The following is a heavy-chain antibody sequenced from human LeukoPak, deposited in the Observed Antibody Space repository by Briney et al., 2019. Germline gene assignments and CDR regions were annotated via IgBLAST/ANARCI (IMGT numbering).Heavy chain of an antibody. Sequence: GRSLRLSCAASGFTFSSYDMHWVRQAPGKGLEWVAVIWYDGSNKYYADSVKGRFTISRDNSKNTLYLQMNSLRAEDTAVYYCARDYCSGGSCYSEIDYWGQGTLVTVSS. D-gene: IGHD2-15*01. V-gene: IGHV3-33*01. CDR2: IWYDGSNK. CDR1: GFTFSSYD. J-gene: IGHJ4*02. CDR3: ARDYCSGGSCYSEIDY.